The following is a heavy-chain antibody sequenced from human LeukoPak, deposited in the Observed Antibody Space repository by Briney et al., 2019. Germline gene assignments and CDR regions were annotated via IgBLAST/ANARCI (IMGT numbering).Heavy chain of an antibody. CDR1: GGSISSGGYS. Sequence: SQTLSLTCAVSGGSISSGGYSWRWIRQPPGKGLEWIGYIYHSGSTYYNPSLKSRVTISVDTSKNQFSLKLSSVTAADTAVYYCARMVVRSSFDYWGQGTLVTVSS. CDR3: ARMVVRSSFDY. V-gene: IGHV4-30-2*01. D-gene: IGHD2-15*01. J-gene: IGHJ4*02. CDR2: IYHSGST.